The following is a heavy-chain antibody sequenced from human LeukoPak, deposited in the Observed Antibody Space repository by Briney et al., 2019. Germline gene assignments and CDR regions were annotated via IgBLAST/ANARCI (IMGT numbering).Heavy chain of an antibody. J-gene: IGHJ6*02. Sequence: GGSLRLSCAASGFKFSSYTMYWVRQASGKGLEWVSSISTSSNYIYYADSVKGRFTISRDNAKNSLYVQMNGLRAEDTAVYYCARDRWASAGRRDYYYYGMDVWGQGTTVTVSS. V-gene: IGHV3-21*04. CDR2: ISTSSNYI. CDR3: ARDRWASAGRRDYYYYGMDV. CDR1: GFKFSSYT. D-gene: IGHD1-26*01.